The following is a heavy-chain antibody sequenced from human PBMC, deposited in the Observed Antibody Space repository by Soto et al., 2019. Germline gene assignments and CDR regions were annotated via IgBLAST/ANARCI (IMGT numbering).Heavy chain of an antibody. J-gene: IGHJ4*02. CDR1: GFSLSTSGVG. Sequence: QITLKESGPTLVKPTQTLTLTCTFSGFSLSTSGVGVGWIRQPPGKALDWLAVIYWDDDKRYSQSLESRLTITKDTSKNQVVLTMTNMDPVDTATYYCAHSTDVKSFDYWGQGTLVTVSS. V-gene: IGHV2-5*02. CDR3: AHSTDVKSFDY. CDR2: IYWDDDK.